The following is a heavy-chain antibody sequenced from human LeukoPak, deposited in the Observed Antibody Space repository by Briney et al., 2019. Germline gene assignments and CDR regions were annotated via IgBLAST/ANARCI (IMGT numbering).Heavy chain of an antibody. Sequence: PGRSLRLSCSTAGFTFSNSDIHWVRQAPGKGLEWVAVTSYDGNNQYYADSVKGRCTISRDDSKNTVYLQMNSLRPDDTAVYYCARSPSYYYFDSWGQGTLVTVSS. J-gene: IGHJ4*02. CDR2: TSYDGNNQ. D-gene: IGHD3-10*01. V-gene: IGHV3-30*04. CDR1: GFTFSNSD. CDR3: ARSPSYYYFDS.